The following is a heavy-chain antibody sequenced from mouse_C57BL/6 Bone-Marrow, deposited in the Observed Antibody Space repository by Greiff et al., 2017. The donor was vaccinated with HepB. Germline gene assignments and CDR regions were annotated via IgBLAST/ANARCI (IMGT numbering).Heavy chain of an antibody. CDR3: ARSGIRSSTMVTGFAY. CDR2: IYPGNGDT. CDR1: GYTFTSYN. D-gene: IGHD2-2*01. Sequence: SGAELVRPGASVKMSCKASGYTFTSYNMHWVKQTPRQGLEWIGAIYPGNGDTSYNQKFKGKATLTVDKSSSTAYMQLSSLTSEDSAVYFCARSGIRSSTMVTGFAYWGQGTLVTVSA. J-gene: IGHJ3*01. V-gene: IGHV1-12*01.